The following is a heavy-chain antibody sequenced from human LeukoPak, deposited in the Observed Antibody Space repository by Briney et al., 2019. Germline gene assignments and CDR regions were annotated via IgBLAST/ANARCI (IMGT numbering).Heavy chain of an antibody. J-gene: IGHJ3*02. Sequence: APVKVSCKASGYTFTSYGISWVRQAPGQGLEWMGWISAYNGNTNYAQKLQGRVTMTTDTSTSTAYMDLRSLRSDDTAVYYCARDSLSPLYSSGVDAFDIWGQGTMVTVSS. V-gene: IGHV1-18*01. CDR2: ISAYNGNT. D-gene: IGHD6-19*01. CDR3: ARDSLSPLYSSGVDAFDI. CDR1: GYTFTSYG.